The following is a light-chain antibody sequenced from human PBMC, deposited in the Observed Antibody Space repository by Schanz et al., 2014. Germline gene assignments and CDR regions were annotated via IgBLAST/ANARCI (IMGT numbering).Light chain of an antibody. V-gene: IGLV2-23*02. J-gene: IGLJ1*01. Sequence: QSALTQPASVSGSPGQSITISCTGTSSDVGSYNLVSWYQQHPGKAPKLMIYEVSKRPSGVPDRFSGSKSGNTASLTISGLQDEDEADYYCCSYAGSYSYVFGTGTKVTVL. CDR2: EVS. CDR3: CSYAGSYSYV. CDR1: SSDVGSYNL.